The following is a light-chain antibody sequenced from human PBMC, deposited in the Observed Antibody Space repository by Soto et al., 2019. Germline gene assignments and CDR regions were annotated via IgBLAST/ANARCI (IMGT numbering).Light chain of an antibody. Sequence: EIVLTQSPATLSLSPGERATLSCRASQSVSSYLAWYKQKPGQAPRLLIYDASNRATGIPARFSGNGSGTDFILTISSLEPEDFAVYYCQQRSNWPGTFGQGTKV. CDR2: DAS. CDR1: QSVSSY. V-gene: IGKV3-11*01. J-gene: IGKJ1*01. CDR3: QQRSNWPGT.